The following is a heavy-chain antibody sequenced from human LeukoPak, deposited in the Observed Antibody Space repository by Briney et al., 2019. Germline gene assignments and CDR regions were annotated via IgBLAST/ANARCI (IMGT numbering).Heavy chain of an antibody. J-gene: IGHJ3*02. V-gene: IGHV3-23*01. CDR2: ISAGGST. D-gene: IGHD6-19*01. CDR3: AKDLEKWLLGAFDN. Sequence: GGSLRLSCAASGFTLRSYAMSWVRQAPGKGLEWVSAISAGGSTYYADSVKGRFTISRDNSKDTLYLQMNSLRAEDTAVYYCAKDLEKWLLGAFDNWGQGTMVTVSS. CDR1: GFTLRSYA.